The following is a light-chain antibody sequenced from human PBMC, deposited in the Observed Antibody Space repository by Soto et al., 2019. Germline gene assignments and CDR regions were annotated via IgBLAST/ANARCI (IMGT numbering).Light chain of an antibody. CDR1: SSNIGNNY. Sequence: QSVLTQPPSVAAAPGQKVTISCSGSSSNIGNNYVSWYQQLPGTAPKLLMYDNNKRPSGIPDRFSGSKSGTSATLGITGLRTGDEADYYCGTWDSRLSAVVFGGGTKLTVL. CDR2: DNN. J-gene: IGLJ2*01. V-gene: IGLV1-51*01. CDR3: GTWDSRLSAVV.